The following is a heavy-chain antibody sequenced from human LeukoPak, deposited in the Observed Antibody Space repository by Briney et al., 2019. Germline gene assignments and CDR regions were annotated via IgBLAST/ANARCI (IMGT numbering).Heavy chain of an antibody. CDR3: AKDRITIFGVVIPEGNWFDP. CDR2: ISGSGGST. CDR1: GFTFSSYA. Sequence: GGSLRLSCAASGFTFSSYAMSWVRQAPGKGLEWVSAISGSGGSTYYADSVKGRFTISRDNSKNTLYLQMNSLRAEDTAAYYCAKDRITIFGVVIPEGNWFDPWGQGTLVTVSS. V-gene: IGHV3-23*01. J-gene: IGHJ5*02. D-gene: IGHD3-3*01.